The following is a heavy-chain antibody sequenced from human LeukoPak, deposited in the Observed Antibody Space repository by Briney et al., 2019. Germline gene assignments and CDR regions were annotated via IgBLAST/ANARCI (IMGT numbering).Heavy chain of an antibody. J-gene: IGHJ4*02. V-gene: IGHV3-53*01. D-gene: IGHD6-19*01. CDR2: IYSGGST. CDR1: GFTVSSDY. CDR3: ASDSSGWYRDY. Sequence: GGSLRLSCAASGFTVSSDYMSWVRQAPGKGLEWVSVIYSGGSTYYADSVKGRFTISRDNSKNTLYLQMNSLRAEDTAVYYCASDSSGWYRDYWGQGTLVTVSS.